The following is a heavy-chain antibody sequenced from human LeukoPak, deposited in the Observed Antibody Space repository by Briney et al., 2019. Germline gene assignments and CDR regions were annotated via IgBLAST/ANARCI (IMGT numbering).Heavy chain of an antibody. V-gene: IGHV4-59*08. D-gene: IGHD5-18*01. CDR2: IYSTGST. J-gene: IGHJ4*02. Sequence: KASETLSLTCTVSGGSISRYYWSWIRRPPGKGLEWIGYIYSTGSTNYNPSLRSRVTISVDTSKKQFYLRLSSVTAADTAVYYCARVALEYSYGRFDYWGQGTLVTVSS. CDR3: ARVALEYSYGRFDY. CDR1: GGSISRYY.